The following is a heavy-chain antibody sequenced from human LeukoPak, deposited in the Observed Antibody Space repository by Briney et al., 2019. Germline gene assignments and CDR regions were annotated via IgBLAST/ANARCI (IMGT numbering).Heavy chain of an antibody. D-gene: IGHD5-18*01. J-gene: IGHJ4*02. CDR3: AIRGYSYGFEIDY. CDR1: GGTYSSYA. Sequence: SVKVSCKASGGTYSSYAISWVRQAPGQGLEWMGGIIPIFGTANYAQKFQGRVTITTDESASTAYMELSSLRSEDTAVYYCAIRGYSYGFEIDYWGQGTLVTVSS. V-gene: IGHV1-69*05. CDR2: IIPIFGTA.